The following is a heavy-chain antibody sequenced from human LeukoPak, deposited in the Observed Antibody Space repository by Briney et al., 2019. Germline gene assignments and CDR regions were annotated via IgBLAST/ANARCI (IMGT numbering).Heavy chain of an antibody. CDR1: GFTFRSYA. D-gene: IGHD3-10*02. J-gene: IGHJ4*02. V-gene: IGHV3-23*01. CDR2: ISDNGGST. Sequence: PGGSLRLSCVDSGFTFRSYAMSWVRQVPGKGLEWVSGISDNGGSTYYTDSVKGRFTISRDNSKNTLYLQMNSLRVEDTATYFCASRQGLGWHYVNWGQGTLVTVSS. CDR3: ASRQGLGWHYVN.